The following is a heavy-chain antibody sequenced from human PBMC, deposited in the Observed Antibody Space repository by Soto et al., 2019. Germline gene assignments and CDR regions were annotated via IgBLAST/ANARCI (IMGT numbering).Heavy chain of an antibody. CDR1: GFTFSSYW. D-gene: IGHD6-19*01. V-gene: IGHV3-74*01. Sequence: EVQLVESGGGLVQPGGSLRLSCAASGFTFSSYWMHWVRQAPGKGLVWVSRINSDGSSTSYADSVKGRFTISRDNAKNTLYLQMNSLRAAVPAVYYCARGVAVIGYGMDVWGQGTTVTVSS. J-gene: IGHJ6*02. CDR2: INSDGSST. CDR3: ARGVAVIGYGMDV.